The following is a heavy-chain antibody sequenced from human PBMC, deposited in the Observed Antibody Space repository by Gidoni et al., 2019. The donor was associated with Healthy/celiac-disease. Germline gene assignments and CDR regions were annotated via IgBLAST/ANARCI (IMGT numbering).Heavy chain of an antibody. V-gene: IGHV3-33*01. D-gene: IGHD2-8*02. J-gene: IGHJ4*02. CDR1: GFTFSSYG. CDR3: ASTLTGPPAN. CDR2: IWYDGINK. Sequence: QVQLVESGGGVVQPGRSLRLSCAASGFTFSSYGMHWVRQAPGKGLACVAVIWYDGINKYYADSVKGRFTISRDNSKNTLYLQMNSLRAEDTAVYYCASTLTGPPANWGQGTLVTVSS.